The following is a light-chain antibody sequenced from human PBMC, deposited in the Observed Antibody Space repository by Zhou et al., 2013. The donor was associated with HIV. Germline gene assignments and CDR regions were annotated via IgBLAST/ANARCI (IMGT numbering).Light chain of an antibody. J-gene: IGKJ2*02. CDR1: QNVGYW. Sequence: DIQMTQSPSTLSASVGDTVTITCRASQNVGYWLAWYQQKPGQVPKLLIYLASSLHPGVPSRFSGSGSGTEFTLTITTLQPDDFATYYCQLQSIFGQGTKLEIK. CDR2: LAS. V-gene: IGKV1-5*03. CDR3: QLQSI.